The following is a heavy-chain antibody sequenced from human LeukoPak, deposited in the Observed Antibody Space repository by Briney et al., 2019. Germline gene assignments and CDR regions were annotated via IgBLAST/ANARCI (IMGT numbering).Heavy chain of an antibody. CDR1: GFTFSSYA. Sequence: GGSLRLSCAASGFTFSSYAMHWVRQAPGKGLEWVAVISYDGSNKYYADSVKGRFTISRDNSKNTLYLQMNSLRAEDTAVYYCARVPRGYSYEYYFDYWGQGTLVTVSS. CDR2: ISYDGSNK. J-gene: IGHJ4*02. D-gene: IGHD5-18*01. CDR3: ARVPRGYSYEYYFDY. V-gene: IGHV3-30-3*01.